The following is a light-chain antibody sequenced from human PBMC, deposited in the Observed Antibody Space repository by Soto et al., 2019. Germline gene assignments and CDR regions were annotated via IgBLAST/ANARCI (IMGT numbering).Light chain of an antibody. CDR3: QHYHNLPYT. V-gene: IGKV1-33*01. CDR2: DAS. CDR1: QDIRNY. J-gene: IGKJ2*01. Sequence: DIQMTQSPSSLSASVGDRVTITCQASQDIRNYLNWYQQKPGKAPKLLIFDASNLETGVPSRFSGSGSGTDFTFTISSLQPEDIATYYCQHYHNLPYTFGQGTKLDIK.